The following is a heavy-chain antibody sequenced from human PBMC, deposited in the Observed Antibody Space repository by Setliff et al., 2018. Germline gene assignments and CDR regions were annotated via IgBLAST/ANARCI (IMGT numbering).Heavy chain of an antibody. CDR3: ARGGSRWFGALSVPTTLDY. V-gene: IGHV4-34*01. J-gene: IGHJ4*02. CDR1: GETFSGFH. Sequence: KTSETLSLTCAVYGETFSGFHWHWIRQAPGKGLEWIGQINPSGSTYYNPAVRGRVTISSDTSKNQFSLKLTSVTAADTAVYYCARGGSRWFGALSVPTTLDYWGQGIVVTVSS. CDR2: INPSGST. D-gene: IGHD3-10*01.